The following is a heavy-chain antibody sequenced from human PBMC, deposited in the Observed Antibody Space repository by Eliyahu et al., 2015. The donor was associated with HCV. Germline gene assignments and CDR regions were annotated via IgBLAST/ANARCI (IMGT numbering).Heavy chain of an antibody. CDR2: VYYTGHP. D-gene: IGHD4-17*01. Sequence: QVPLQEPGPRLVKPSETLSLTCSVAGXSIEXXGYYWXWIXQHPVKXXEWIGYVYYTGHPVYNPSFRHRVSVSVVTSENRFSLKLYAMTSADTAIYYCARRFVTTMTTEYFDHWGQGSLVTVSS. J-gene: IGHJ4*02. V-gene: IGHV4-31*02. CDR3: ARRFVTTMTTEYFDH. CDR1: GXSIEXXGYY.